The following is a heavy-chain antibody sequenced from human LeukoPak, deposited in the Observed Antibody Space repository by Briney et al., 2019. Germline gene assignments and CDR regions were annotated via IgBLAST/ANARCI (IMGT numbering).Heavy chain of an antibody. CDR3: AILGDDFWSGWFDP. CDR2: IHHSKSS. D-gene: IGHD3-3*01. J-gene: IGHJ5*02. V-gene: IGHV4-4*02. Sequence: SETLSLTCAVSGDSITSDKWWTWVRQPPGKGLEWIGEIHHSKSSNYYPSLRSRVTISVDKSKNQFSLELNSVTAADTAVYYCAILGDDFWSGWFDPWGQGTLVTVSS. CDR1: GDSITSDKW.